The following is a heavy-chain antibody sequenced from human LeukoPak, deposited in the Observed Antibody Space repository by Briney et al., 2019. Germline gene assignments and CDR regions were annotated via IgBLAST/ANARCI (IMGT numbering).Heavy chain of an antibody. J-gene: IGHJ4*02. CDR1: GGSFSGYY. Sequence: MPSETLSLTCAVYGGSFSGYYWSWIRQPPGKGLEWIGEINHSGSTNYNPSLKSRVTISVDTSKNQFSLKLSSVTAADTAVYYCARGRASYDYWGQGTLVTVSS. CDR2: INHSGST. CDR3: ARGRASYDY. V-gene: IGHV4-34*01. D-gene: IGHD3-10*01.